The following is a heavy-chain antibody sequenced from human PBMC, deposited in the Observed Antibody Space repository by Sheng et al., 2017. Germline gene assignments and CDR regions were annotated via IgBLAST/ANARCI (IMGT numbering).Heavy chain of an antibody. D-gene: IGHD2-8*01. J-gene: IGHJ4*02. CDR1: GGSFSGYY. CDR2: INHSGST. CDR3: ARGYCTNGVCYVENMYYFDY. Sequence: QVQLQQWGAGLLKPSETLSLTCAVYGGSFSGYYWSWIRQPPGKGLEWIGEINHSGSTNYNPSLKSRVTISVDTSKNQFSLKLSSVTAADTAVYYCARGYCTNGVCYVENMYYFDYWGQGTLVTVSS. V-gene: IGHV4-34*01.